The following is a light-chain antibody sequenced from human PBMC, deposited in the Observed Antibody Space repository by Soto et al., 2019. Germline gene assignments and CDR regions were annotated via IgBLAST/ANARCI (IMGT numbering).Light chain of an antibody. CDR2: GAS. V-gene: IGKV3-20*01. Sequence: EIVLTQSPGTLSLSPGERATLSCRASQSVSSSYLGWYQQKPGQAPRLLIYGASSRANGIPDRFSGSGSGTDFTLIISRLEPEDFAVYYCQRYGGSPLYTFGQGTKLEI. CDR1: QSVSSSY. J-gene: IGKJ2*01. CDR3: QRYGGSPLYT.